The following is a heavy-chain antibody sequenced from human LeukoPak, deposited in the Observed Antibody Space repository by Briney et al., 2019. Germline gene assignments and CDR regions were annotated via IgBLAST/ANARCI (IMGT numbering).Heavy chain of an antibody. D-gene: IGHD4-17*01. CDR2: ISGSGGST. CDR3: AKDHDYGGNSKLSPFDY. Sequence: PGGSLRLSCAASGFTFSSYAMSWVRQAPGKGLEWVSAISGSGGSTYYADSVKGRFTISRDNSKNTLYLQMNSLRAEDTAVYYCAKDHDYGGNSKLSPFDYWGQGTLVTVSS. V-gene: IGHV3-23*01. J-gene: IGHJ4*02. CDR1: GFTFSSYA.